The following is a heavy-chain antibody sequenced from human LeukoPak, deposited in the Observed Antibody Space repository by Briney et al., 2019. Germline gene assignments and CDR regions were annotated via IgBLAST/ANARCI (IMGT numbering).Heavy chain of an antibody. CDR1: GGTFSSYA. V-gene: IGHV1-69*04. CDR2: IIPIFGIA. J-gene: IGHJ5*02. CDR3: ARDRGDGYNQREP. D-gene: IGHD5-24*01. Sequence: ASVKVSCKASGGTFSSYAISWVRQAPGQGLEWMGRIIPIFGIANYAQKFQGRVTITADKSTSTAYMELSSLRSEDTAVYYCARDRGDGYNQREPWGQGTLVTVSS.